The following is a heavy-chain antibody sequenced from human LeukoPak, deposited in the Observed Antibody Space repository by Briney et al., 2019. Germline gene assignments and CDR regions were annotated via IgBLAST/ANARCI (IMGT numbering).Heavy chain of an antibody. J-gene: IGHJ4*02. CDR2: INQDGNSQ. V-gene: IGHV3-7*01. CDR3: ARSLWPGDY. D-gene: IGHD2-21*01. CDR1: GFAFSSYW. Sequence: GGSLRLSCEASGFAFSSYWASWVRQAPGKGLEWVANINQDGNSQNYVDSVRGRFTISKDNAKNSVYPQMDSLRAEDTAVYYCARSLWPGDYWGQGILVTVSS.